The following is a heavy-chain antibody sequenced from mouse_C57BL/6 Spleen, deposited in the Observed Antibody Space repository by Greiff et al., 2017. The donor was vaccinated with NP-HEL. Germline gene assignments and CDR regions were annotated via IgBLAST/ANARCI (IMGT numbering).Heavy chain of an antibody. CDR1: GFTFSDYG. Sequence: EVKLMESGGGLVKPGGSLKLSCAASGFTFSDYGMHWVRQAPEKGLEWVAYISSGSSTIYYADTVKGRFTISRDNAKNTLFLQMTSLRSEDTAMYYCARPGDSSGYFAYWGQETLVTVSA. CDR2: ISSGSSTI. D-gene: IGHD3-2*02. V-gene: IGHV5-17*01. J-gene: IGHJ3*01. CDR3: ARPGDSSGYFAY.